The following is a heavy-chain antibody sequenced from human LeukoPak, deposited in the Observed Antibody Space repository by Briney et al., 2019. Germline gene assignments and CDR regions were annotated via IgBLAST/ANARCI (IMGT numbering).Heavy chain of an antibody. CDR1: GGAVSSGSYY. CDR3: TRTNYGDYHWFDP. Sequence: PSETLSLICTVSGGAVSSGSYYWSWIRQPPGQGLEWIGYIHYSGSTKYNPSLKSRVTMSVDTSKNQFSLKVTSVTAADTAIYYCTRTNYGDYHWFDPLVQGTLVTVSS. V-gene: IGHV4-61*01. CDR2: IHYSGST. J-gene: IGHJ5*02. D-gene: IGHD4-17*01.